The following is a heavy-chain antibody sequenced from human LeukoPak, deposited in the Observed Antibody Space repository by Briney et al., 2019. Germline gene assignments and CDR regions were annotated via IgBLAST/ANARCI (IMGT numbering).Heavy chain of an antibody. CDR1: GDSLSNYF. V-gene: IGHV4-59*08. D-gene: IGHD2-2*01. CDR3: ARTPGYANGGSPFDY. CDR2: IQNSDNT. J-gene: IGHJ4*02. Sequence: SETLSLTCTVSGDSLSNYFWSWIRQSPGKGLEFIAYIQNSDNTYYNPSLNSRITMSVDTSKNQFSLYLRSVTAADTALYYCARTPGYANGGSPFDYWGQGTLVTVSS.